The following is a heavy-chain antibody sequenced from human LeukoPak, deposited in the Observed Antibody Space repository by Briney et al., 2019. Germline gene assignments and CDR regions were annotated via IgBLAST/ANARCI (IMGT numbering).Heavy chain of an antibody. CDR2: MNPNSGNT. J-gene: IGHJ4*02. CDR1: GYTFTSYD. CDR3: ARGSRMSGVRGVTSHY. Sequence: ASVKVSCKASGYTFTSYDINWVRQATGQGLEWMGWMNPNSGNTGYAQKFQGRVTMTRNTSITTAYMELSSLRSEDTAVYYCARGSRMSGVRGVTSHYWGQGSLVTVSS. V-gene: IGHV1-8*01. D-gene: IGHD3-10*01.